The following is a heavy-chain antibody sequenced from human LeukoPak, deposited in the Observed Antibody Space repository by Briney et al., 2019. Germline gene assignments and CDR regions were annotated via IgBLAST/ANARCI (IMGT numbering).Heavy chain of an antibody. V-gene: IGHV4-39*07. CDR1: GDSLSSTTYY. Sequence: PSETLSLTCTVSGDSLSSTTYYWGWIRQTPGKGLEWIGSIYYSGSTYYNPSLKSRVTISVDTSKNQFSLNLRSVTAADTAVYYCARDAYNYGGRTHPCYFDYWGQGTLVTVSS. D-gene: IGHD5-18*01. J-gene: IGHJ4*02. CDR2: IYYSGST. CDR3: ARDAYNYGGRTHPCYFDY.